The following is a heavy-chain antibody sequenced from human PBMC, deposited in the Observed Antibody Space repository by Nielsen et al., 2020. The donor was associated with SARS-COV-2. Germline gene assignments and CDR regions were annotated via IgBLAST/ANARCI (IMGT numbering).Heavy chain of an antibody. Sequence: GESLKISCAASGFTFSDYYMSWIRQAPGKGLEWVAVIWYDGSNKYYADSVKGRFTISRDNSKNTLYLQMNSLRAEDTAVYYCARDGVATGEFYYYYGMDVWGQGTTVTVS. CDR2: IWYDGSNK. D-gene: IGHD5-12*01. CDR3: ARDGVATGEFYYYYGMDV. V-gene: IGHV3-33*08. J-gene: IGHJ6*02. CDR1: GFTFSDYY.